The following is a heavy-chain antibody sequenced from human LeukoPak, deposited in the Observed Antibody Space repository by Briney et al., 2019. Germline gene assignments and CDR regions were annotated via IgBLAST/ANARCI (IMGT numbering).Heavy chain of an antibody. CDR1: GFTFSSYV. V-gene: IGHV3-23*01. Sequence: GGSLRLSCAASGFTFSSYVMSWVRQAPGKGLEWVSTLSGSGGSTYYADSVKGRFTISRDNSKNTLYLQMNSLRAEDTAVYYCAKDHGIHRSNMPYYFDYWGQGTLVTVSS. CDR3: AKDHGIHRSNMPYYFDY. D-gene: IGHD2-2*01. CDR2: LSGSGGST. J-gene: IGHJ4*02.